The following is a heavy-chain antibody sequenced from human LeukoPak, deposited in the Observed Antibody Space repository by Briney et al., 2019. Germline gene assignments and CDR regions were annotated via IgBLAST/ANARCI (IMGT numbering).Heavy chain of an antibody. CDR1: GYSISSGYY. J-gene: IGHJ5*02. CDR3: ARHLRCMSNNHYTGWFDP. Sequence: LETLSLTCAVSGYSISSGYYWGWIRQPPGKGLEWIGSIYHSGSTYYNPSLKSRVTISVDTSKNQFSLRLTSVTAADTAAYFCARHLRCMSNNHYTGWFDPCRQPTHLAVSS. V-gene: IGHV4-38-2*01. CDR2: IYHSGST. D-gene: IGHD3-16*02.